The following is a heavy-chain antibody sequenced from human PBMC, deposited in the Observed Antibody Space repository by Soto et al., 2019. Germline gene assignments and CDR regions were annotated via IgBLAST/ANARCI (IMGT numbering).Heavy chain of an antibody. J-gene: IGHJ5*02. CDR2: IYHSGST. Sequence: QVQLQESGPGLVKPSQTLSLTCTVSGGSISSGDYYWSWIRQPPGKGLGWIGYIYHSGSTYYNPSLTSRVTISVDTSKNQFSLKLGSVTAADTAVYCCARERPDGARLDPWGQGTLVTVSS. V-gene: IGHV4-30-4*01. CDR1: GGSISSGDYY. D-gene: IGHD6-6*01. CDR3: ARERPDGARLDP.